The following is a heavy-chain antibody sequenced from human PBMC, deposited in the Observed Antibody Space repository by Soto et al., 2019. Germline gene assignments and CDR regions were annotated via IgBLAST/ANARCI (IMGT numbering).Heavy chain of an antibody. V-gene: IGHV3-7*01. CDR3: ARGRDAVDI. CDR2: IKQDGSEK. CDR1: GFTLSNYW. Sequence: PGGSLRLSCAASGFTLSNYWMNWVRQAPGKGLEWVANIKQDGSEKFFVDSVKGRFTISRDNAKNSLYLQMNSLRAEDTAVYYCARGRDAVDIWGQGTMVTVSS. J-gene: IGHJ3*02.